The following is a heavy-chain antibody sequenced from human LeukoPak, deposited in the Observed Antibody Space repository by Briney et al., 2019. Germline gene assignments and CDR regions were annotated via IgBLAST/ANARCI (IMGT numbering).Heavy chain of an antibody. V-gene: IGHV1-18*01. CDR2: ISANNGHT. D-gene: IGHD4/OR15-4a*01. Sequence: EASVKVSCKASGYIFTSYGLSWVRQAPGQGLEWMGWISANNGHTHYAQKFQGRLTITRDMSTRTVDMELRSLRSDDTAVYYCARDYGATQSHPYYFDYWGQGTLVTVSS. CDR3: ARDYGATQSHPYYFDY. J-gene: IGHJ4*02. CDR1: GYIFTSYG.